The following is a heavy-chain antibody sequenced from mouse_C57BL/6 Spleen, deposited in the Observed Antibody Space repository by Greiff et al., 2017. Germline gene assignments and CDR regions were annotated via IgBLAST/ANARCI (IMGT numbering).Heavy chain of an antibody. CDR1: GYSFTGYY. CDR2: INPSTGGT. J-gene: IGHJ2*01. Sequence: VQLQQSGPELVKPGASVKISCKASGYSFTGYYMNWVKQSPEKSLEWIGEINPSTGGTTYNQKFKAKATLTVDKSASTAYMQLKSLTSEDSAVYYCAREGDYYEDYWGQGTTLTVSS. D-gene: IGHD1-1*01. V-gene: IGHV1-42*01. CDR3: AREGDYYEDY.